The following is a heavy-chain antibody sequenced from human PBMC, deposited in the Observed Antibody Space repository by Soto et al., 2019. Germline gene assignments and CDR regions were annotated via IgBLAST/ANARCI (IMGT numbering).Heavy chain of an antibody. J-gene: IGHJ4*02. CDR1: GDTFSTYT. Sequence: ASVKVSCKASGDTFSTYTITWMRQAPGQGLEWMGWISAYNGNTNYAQMLQGRVTMTTDTSTSTAYVELRSLRSDDTAVYYCARGVGASYYFDYWGQGTLVTVSS. D-gene: IGHD1-26*01. V-gene: IGHV1-18*01. CDR3: ARGVGASYYFDY. CDR2: ISAYNGNT.